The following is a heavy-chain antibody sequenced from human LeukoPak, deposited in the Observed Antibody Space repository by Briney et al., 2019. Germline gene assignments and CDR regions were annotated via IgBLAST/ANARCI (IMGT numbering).Heavy chain of an antibody. V-gene: IGHV4-31*03. D-gene: IGHD6-6*01. Sequence: SQTLSLTCTVSGGSISSGGYYWSWIRQHPGKGLEWIGYIYYSGSTYYNPSLKSRVTISVDTSKNQFSLKLSSVTAADTAAYYCANGGGAARQGGGYYYYYYMDVWGKGTTVTVSS. CDR1: GGSISSGGYY. J-gene: IGHJ6*03. CDR3: ANGGGAARQGGGYYYYYYMDV. CDR2: IYYSGST.